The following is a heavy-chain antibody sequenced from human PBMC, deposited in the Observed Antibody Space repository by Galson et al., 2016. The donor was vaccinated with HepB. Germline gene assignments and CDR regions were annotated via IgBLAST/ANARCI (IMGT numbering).Heavy chain of an antibody. Sequence: SLRLSCAASGLSLSSNALSWVRQAPGKGLEWVSVISGSGGSTYYADSVKGRFTISRDYSKNTMYLQMNNLRAEDTAVYYCARVRYSTTWYFDYWGQGTLVTVSS. CDR2: ISGSGGST. CDR1: GLSLSSNA. CDR3: ARVRYSTTWYFDY. D-gene: IGHD6-13*01. V-gene: IGHV3-23*01. J-gene: IGHJ4*02.